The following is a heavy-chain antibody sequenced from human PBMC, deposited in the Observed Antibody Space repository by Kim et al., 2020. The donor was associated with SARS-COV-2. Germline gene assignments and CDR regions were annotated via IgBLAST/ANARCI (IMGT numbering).Heavy chain of an antibody. Sequence: ASVKVSCKASGYTFTSYGISWVRQAPGQGLEWMGWISAYNGNTNYAQKLQGRVTMTTDTSTSTAYMELRSLRSDDTAVYYCAREMRQSAWPAWAKWELLSDYYYYYGMDVWGQGTTVTVSS. D-gene: IGHD1-26*01. CDR3: AREMRQSAWPAWAKWELLSDYYYYYGMDV. V-gene: IGHV1-18*04. CDR1: GYTFTSYG. J-gene: IGHJ6*02. CDR2: ISAYNGNT.